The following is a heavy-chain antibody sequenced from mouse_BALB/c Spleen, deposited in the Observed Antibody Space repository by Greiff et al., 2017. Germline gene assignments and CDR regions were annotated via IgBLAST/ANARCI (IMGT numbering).Heavy chain of an antibody. CDR2: ISSGGST. J-gene: IGHJ4*01. D-gene: IGHD1-1*01. CDR1: GFTFSSYA. V-gene: IGHV5-6-5*01. Sequence: EGHLVESGGGLVKPGGSLKLSCAASGFTFSSYAMSWVRQTPEKRLEWVASISSGGSTYYPDSVKGRFTISRDNARNILYLQMSSLRSEDTAMYYCARGYGSYAMDYWGQGTSVTVSS. CDR3: ARGYGSYAMDY.